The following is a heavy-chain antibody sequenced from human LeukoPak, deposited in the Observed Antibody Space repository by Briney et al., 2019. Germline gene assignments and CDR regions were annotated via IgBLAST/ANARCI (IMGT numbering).Heavy chain of an antibody. D-gene: IGHD6-13*01. J-gene: IGHJ2*01. Sequence: SETLSLTCTVSGGSISSYYWSWIRQPPGKGLEWIAYLYYSESTSYNPSHKSRVTISVDTSKNQFSLKLSSVTAADTAVYYCARGCLGYSSSWYLWYFDLWGRGTLVTVSS. CDR2: LYYSEST. CDR3: ARGCLGYSSSWYLWYFDL. CDR1: GGSISSYY. V-gene: IGHV4-59*01.